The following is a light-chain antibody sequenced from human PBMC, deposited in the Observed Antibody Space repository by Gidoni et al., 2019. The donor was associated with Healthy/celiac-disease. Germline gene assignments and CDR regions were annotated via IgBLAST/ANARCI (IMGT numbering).Light chain of an antibody. J-gene: IGKJ4*01. CDR1: QSVSSY. CDR2: DAS. Sequence: EIVLTQSPATLSLSPGERATLFSRASQSVSSYLAWYQQKPGKAPRLLIYDASNRATGIPARFSGSGSGTDFTLTISSLEPEDFAVYYCQQRSNWPLTFGGGTKVEIK. CDR3: QQRSNWPLT. V-gene: IGKV3-11*01.